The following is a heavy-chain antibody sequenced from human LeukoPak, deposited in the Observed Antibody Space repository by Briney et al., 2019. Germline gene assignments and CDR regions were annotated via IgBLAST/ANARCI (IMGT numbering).Heavy chain of an antibody. J-gene: IGHJ3*02. V-gene: IGHV3-30*18. CDR1: GCTFSRYG. Sequence: PGGSLTLSCAVSGCTFSRYGMQWVRQAPGKGLEWVAIISYDGSNEYNADTVKGRFTTSRDNSKNTLYLQMNSLRAEDTGVYYCAKVVVSTTVTTVGAFDIWGQGTMVTVSS. D-gene: IGHD4-17*01. CDR3: AKVVVSTTVTTVGAFDI. CDR2: ISYDGSNE.